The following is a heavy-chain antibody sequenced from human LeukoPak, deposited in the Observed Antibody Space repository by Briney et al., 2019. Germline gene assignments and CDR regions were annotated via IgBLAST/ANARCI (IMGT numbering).Heavy chain of an antibody. D-gene: IGHD7-27*01. CDR1: GGSIRSGNYY. J-gene: IGHJ4*02. Sequence: SETLSLTCTVSGGSIRSGNYYWSWIRQPAGKGLEWIGYIYYTGSTYYNPSLRSRVTISVDTSNNQFSLKLSSVTAADTAVYYCARQRRTGDLGWGQGTLVTVSS. V-gene: IGHV4-30-4*08. CDR2: IYYTGST. CDR3: ARQRRTGDLG.